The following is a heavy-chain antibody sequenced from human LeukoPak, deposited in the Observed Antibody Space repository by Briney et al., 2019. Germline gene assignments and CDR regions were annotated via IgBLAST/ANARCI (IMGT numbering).Heavy chain of an antibody. V-gene: IGHV1-2*02. CDR1: GYTFTGYY. D-gene: IGHD3-10*01. J-gene: IGHJ6*02. Sequence: GASVKVSCKASGYTFTGYYMHWVRQAPGQGLEWMGWINPNSGGTSYAQKFQGRVTMTRDTSISTAYMELSRLRSDDTAVYYCARGGVRITMVRGVPAYGMDVWGQGTRSPSP. CDR2: INPNSGGT. CDR3: ARGGVRITMVRGVPAYGMDV.